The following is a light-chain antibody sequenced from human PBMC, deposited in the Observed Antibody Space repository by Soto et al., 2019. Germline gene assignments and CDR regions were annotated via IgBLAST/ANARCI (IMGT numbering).Light chain of an antibody. J-gene: IGLJ2*01. CDR2: GNS. Sequence: QSVLTQPPSVSGAPGQRVTISCTGSSSNIGAGYDVHWYQQLPGTAPKLLIYGNSNRPSGVPDRFSGSKSGTSASLAITGLQAHDEADYYCQSYDSSLSGSVFGGGTKLTVL. CDR3: QSYDSSLSGSV. V-gene: IGLV1-40*01. CDR1: SSNIGAGYD.